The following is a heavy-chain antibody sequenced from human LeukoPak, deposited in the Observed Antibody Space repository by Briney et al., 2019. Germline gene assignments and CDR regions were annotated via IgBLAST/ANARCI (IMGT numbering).Heavy chain of an antibody. J-gene: IGHJ5*02. CDR1: GFTFSSFG. V-gene: IGHV3-23*01. CDR3: VKIAPDLP. Sequence: GGSLRLSCAASGFTFSSFGMTWVRQAPGKGLEWVSAISDNGGSIFYADSVKGRFTISRDNSKNSLYLQMNSLRADDTTVYYCVKIAPDLPWGQGTLVTVS. CDR2: ISDNGGSI. D-gene: IGHD2-21*01.